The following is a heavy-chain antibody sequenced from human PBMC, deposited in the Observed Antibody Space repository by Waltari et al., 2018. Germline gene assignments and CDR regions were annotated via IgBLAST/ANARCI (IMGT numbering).Heavy chain of an antibody. CDR1: GYSFTSYW. Sequence: EVKLVQSGAGVTKPGESLTISCKGSGYSFTSYWIGWVRQMPGKGLEWMGIIYPGDSDTRYSPSFQGQVTISADKSISTAYLQWSSLKASDTAIYYCAREGSISAAGTFDYWGQGTLVTVSS. J-gene: IGHJ4*02. CDR3: AREGSISAAGTFDY. V-gene: IGHV5-51*03. D-gene: IGHD6-13*01. CDR2: IYPGDSDT.